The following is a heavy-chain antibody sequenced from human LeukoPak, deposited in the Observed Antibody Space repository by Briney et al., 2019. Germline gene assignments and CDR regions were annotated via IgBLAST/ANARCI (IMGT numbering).Heavy chain of an antibody. J-gene: IGHJ4*02. Sequence: GESLKISCKGSGYSFPTYWIAWVRQMPGKGLEWMGIIYPDESNIRYSPSFQGQVTISADKSISTAYLQWSSLKASDTAMYYCARPPSRGYSSSFEYWGQGTLATVSS. CDR1: GYSFPTYW. D-gene: IGHD2-2*03. CDR3: ARPPSRGYSSSFEY. V-gene: IGHV5-51*01. CDR2: IYPDESNI.